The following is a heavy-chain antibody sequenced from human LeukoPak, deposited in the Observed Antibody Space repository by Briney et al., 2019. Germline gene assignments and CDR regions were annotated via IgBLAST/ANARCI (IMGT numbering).Heavy chain of an antibody. J-gene: IGHJ4*02. Sequence: PGGSLRLSCAASGFTFSSYAMSRVRQAPGKGLEWVSAISGSGGSTYYADSVKGRFTISRDNSKNTLYLQMNSLRAEDTAVYYCAKSRIAARTIDYWGQGTLVTVSS. CDR3: AKSRIAARTIDY. D-gene: IGHD6-6*01. V-gene: IGHV3-23*01. CDR2: ISGSGGST. CDR1: GFTFSSYA.